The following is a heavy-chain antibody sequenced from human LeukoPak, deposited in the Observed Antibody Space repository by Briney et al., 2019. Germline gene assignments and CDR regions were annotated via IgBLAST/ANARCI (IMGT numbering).Heavy chain of an antibody. CDR1: GGTFSSYA. CDR3: ARHAYCGGDCYSFDY. J-gene: IGHJ4*02. Sequence: ASVKVSCKASGGTFSSYAISWVRQAPGQGLEWMGGIIPIFGTANYAQKFQGRVTITTDKSTSTAYMELSSLRSEDTAVYYCARHAYCGGDCYSFDYWGQGTLVTVSS. D-gene: IGHD2-21*02. CDR2: IIPIFGTA. V-gene: IGHV1-69*05.